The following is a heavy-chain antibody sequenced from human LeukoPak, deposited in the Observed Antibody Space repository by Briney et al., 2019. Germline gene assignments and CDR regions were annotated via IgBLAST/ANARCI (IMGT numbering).Heavy chain of an antibody. CDR3: AREAKWELHNWFDP. CDR1: GGSFSGYY. V-gene: IGHV4-34*01. D-gene: IGHD1-26*01. Sequence: PSETLSLTCAVYGGSFSGYYWSWIRQPPGKGLEWIGEINHSGSTNYNPSLKSRVTISVDTSKNQFSLKLSSVTAADTAVYYCAREAKWELHNWFDPWGQGTLVTVSS. J-gene: IGHJ5*02. CDR2: INHSGST.